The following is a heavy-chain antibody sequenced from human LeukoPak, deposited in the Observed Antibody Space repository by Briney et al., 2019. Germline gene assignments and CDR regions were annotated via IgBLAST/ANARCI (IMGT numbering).Heavy chain of an antibody. V-gene: IGHV4-59*12. Sequence: SETLSLTCTVSDGSINGYYWSWIRQPPGKGLDWIGYMYSGGTTNYNPSLKSRVTISVDTSKNQFSLKLSSVTAADTAVYYCARDSSSSWYGGMDVWGQGTTVTVSS. D-gene: IGHD6-13*01. J-gene: IGHJ6*02. CDR3: ARDSSSSWYGGMDV. CDR2: MYSGGTT. CDR1: DGSINGYY.